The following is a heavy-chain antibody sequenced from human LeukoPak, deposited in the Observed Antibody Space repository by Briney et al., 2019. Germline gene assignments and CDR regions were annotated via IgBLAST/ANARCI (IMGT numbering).Heavy chain of an antibody. Sequence: ASVKVSCKASGYTFTGFYIHWVRQAPGQGREWMGWIDAYSSGTIYAQKFQGRLTMTRDTSITTAYLELTRLISDDTAVYYCAREESVATIYYYYNAMDVWGQGTTVTVSS. D-gene: IGHD5-24*01. CDR1: GYTFTGFY. V-gene: IGHV1-2*02. CDR2: IDAYSSGT. J-gene: IGHJ6*02. CDR3: AREESVATIYYYYNAMDV.